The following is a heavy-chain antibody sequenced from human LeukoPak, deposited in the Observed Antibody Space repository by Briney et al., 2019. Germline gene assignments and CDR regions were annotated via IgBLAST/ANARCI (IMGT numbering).Heavy chain of an antibody. CDR2: ITGSSSYR. CDR3: TRGYGSGSYYSARIGYSFDY. CDR1: GFSFNDYS. V-gene: IGHV3-21*01. Sequence: GGSLRLSCAASGFSFNDYSMNWVRQAPGKGLEWVSSITGSSSYRYYADSVKGRFTVSRDNGKRSLFLQMNSLRAEDTAVYYCTRGYGSGSYYSARIGYSFDYWGQGALLTVSS. D-gene: IGHD3-10*01. J-gene: IGHJ4*02.